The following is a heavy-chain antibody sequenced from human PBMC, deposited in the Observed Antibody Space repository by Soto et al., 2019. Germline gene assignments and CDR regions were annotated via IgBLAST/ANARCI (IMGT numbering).Heavy chain of an antibody. D-gene: IGHD3-22*01. J-gene: IGHJ4*02. CDR2: ISGSGGST. Sequence: PGGSLRLSCAASGFTFSSYAMSWVRQAPGKGLEWVSAISGSGGSTYYADSVKGRFTISRDNSKNTLYLQMNSLRAEDTAVYYCAKGPRITMIVVVITKYYFDYWGQGTLVTVSS. CDR1: GFTFSSYA. CDR3: AKGPRITMIVVVITKYYFDY. V-gene: IGHV3-23*01.